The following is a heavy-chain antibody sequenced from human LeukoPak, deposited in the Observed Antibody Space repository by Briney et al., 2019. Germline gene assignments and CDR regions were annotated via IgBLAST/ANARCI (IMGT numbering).Heavy chain of an antibody. J-gene: IGHJ3*02. Sequence: SQTLSLTCAISGDSVSSNSAAWNGIRQSPSRGLEWLGRTYYRSKWYNDYAVSVKSRITINPDTSKNQFSLQLNSVTPEDTAVYYCARDSGYYDSSGSDAFDIWGQGTMVTVPS. V-gene: IGHV6-1*01. CDR2: TYYRSKWYN. D-gene: IGHD3-22*01. CDR3: ARDSGYYDSSGSDAFDI. CDR1: GDSVSSNSAA.